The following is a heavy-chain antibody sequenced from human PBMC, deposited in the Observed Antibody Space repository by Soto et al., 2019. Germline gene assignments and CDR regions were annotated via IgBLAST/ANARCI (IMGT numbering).Heavy chain of an antibody. CDR1: GFTFSSYA. J-gene: IGHJ3*02. CDR3: AKEGVTMVRGPYSGAFDI. V-gene: IGHV3-23*01. D-gene: IGHD3-10*01. Sequence: GGSLRLSCAASGFTFSSYAMSWVRQAPGKGLEWVSAISGSGGSTYYADSVKGRFTISRDNSKNTLYLQMNSLRAEDTAVYYCAKEGVTMVRGPYSGAFDIWGQGTMVTVSS. CDR2: ISGSGGST.